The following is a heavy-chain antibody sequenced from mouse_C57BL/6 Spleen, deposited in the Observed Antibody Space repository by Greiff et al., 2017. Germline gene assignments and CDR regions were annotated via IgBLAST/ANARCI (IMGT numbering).Heavy chain of an antibody. CDR2: IYPGDGDT. J-gene: IGHJ2*01. CDR3: ARGGLRDY. Sequence: VQLQQPGPELVKPGASVKISCKASGYAFSSSWMNWVKQRPGKGLEWIGRIYPGDGDTNYNGKFKGKATLTADKSSSTAYMQLSSLTSEDSAVYFCARGGLRDYWGQGTTLTVSS. D-gene: IGHD2-2*01. CDR1: GYAFSSSW. V-gene: IGHV1-82*01.